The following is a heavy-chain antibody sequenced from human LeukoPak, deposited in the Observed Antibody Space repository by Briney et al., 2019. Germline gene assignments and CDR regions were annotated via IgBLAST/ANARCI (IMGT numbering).Heavy chain of an antibody. Sequence: SETLPLTCTVSGGSITSFYWSWIRQPPGKGLEWIGYVYYSGSTDYNPSLKSRVTISVDTSKNQFSLKLSSVTAADTAVYYCARSIIVAARPVRTFDIWGQGTMVTVSS. CDR3: ARSIIVAARPVRTFDI. D-gene: IGHD6-6*01. CDR2: VYYSGST. J-gene: IGHJ3*02. V-gene: IGHV4-59*01. CDR1: GGSITSFY.